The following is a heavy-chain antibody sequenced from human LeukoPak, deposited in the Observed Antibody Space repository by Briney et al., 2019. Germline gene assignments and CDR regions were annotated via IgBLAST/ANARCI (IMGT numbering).Heavy chain of an antibody. CDR1: GFTFSRYA. CDR2: IGGSDGRT. V-gene: IGHV3-23*01. Sequence: GGSLRLSCAASGFTFSRYAMSWVRQAPGKGLEWVSLIGGSDGRTRYADSVKGRFTISRDNSKNTLYLEMNSLRAEDTAVYYCAKDSSSYDWGYMDVWGKGTTVTISS. J-gene: IGHJ6*03. D-gene: IGHD3-22*01. CDR3: AKDSSSYDWGYMDV.